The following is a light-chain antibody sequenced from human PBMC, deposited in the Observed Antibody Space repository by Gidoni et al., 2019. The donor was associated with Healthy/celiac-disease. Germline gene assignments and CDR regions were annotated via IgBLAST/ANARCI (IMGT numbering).Light chain of an antibody. CDR3: QQYGSSIFT. CDR1: QSVSSSY. CDR2: GAS. Sequence: EIVLTQSPGTLSLSPGERATLSCRASQSVSSSYLAWYQQNPGQAPRLLIYGASSRATGIPDRCSGSGSGTDFTLTISRLEPEDFAVYYCQQYGSSIFTFGPGTKVDIK. V-gene: IGKV3-20*01. J-gene: IGKJ3*01.